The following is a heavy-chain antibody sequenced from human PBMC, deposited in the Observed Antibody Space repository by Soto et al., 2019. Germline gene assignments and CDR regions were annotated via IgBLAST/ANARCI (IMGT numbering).Heavy chain of an antibody. Sequence: QAQLTQSGPEVKKPGASVKVSCKASDYNFKVYGISWVRQTPGQGLEWMGWINVHDGNTNFGEKFKGRITLTTDKSTDPAYMELWNLRVDDTAMYYCARADYGENNWLDPWGPGTQVTVSS. V-gene: IGHV1-18*01. J-gene: IGHJ5*02. D-gene: IGHD4-17*01. CDR2: INVHDGNT. CDR3: ARADYGENNWLDP. CDR1: DYNFKVYG.